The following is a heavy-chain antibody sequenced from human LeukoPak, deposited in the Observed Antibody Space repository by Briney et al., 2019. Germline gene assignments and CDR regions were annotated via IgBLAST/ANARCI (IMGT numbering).Heavy chain of an antibody. J-gene: IGHJ4*02. D-gene: IGHD4-17*01. Sequence: KSSETLSLTCAVYGGSFSGYYWSWIRQPPGKGLQWIGEINHSGSTNYNSSLKRRVTISVDTSKNQFSLKLNSVTAADTAVYYCARARGEVSTTVTTYYFDYWRQRTMVTVSS. CDR2: INHSGST. CDR3: ARARGEVSTTVTTYYFDY. V-gene: IGHV4-34*01. CDR1: GGSFSGYY.